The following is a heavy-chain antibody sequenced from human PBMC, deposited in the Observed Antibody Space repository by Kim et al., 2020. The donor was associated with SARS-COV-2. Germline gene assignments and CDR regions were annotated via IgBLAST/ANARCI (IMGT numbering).Heavy chain of an antibody. J-gene: IGHJ4*02. D-gene: IGHD3-16*01. CDR1: GFTFSSYA. CDR3: ARGGYASGSMGDFDY. V-gene: IGHV3-30*04. Sequence: GSLRLSCLASGFTFSSYAMSWIRQAPGKGPEWVAVTSSDGSIIYYADSVKGRFTISRANSRKTLYLDMDSLSAQDTAIYYCARGGYASGSMGDFDYWGQGTLVTVSS. CDR2: TSSDGSII.